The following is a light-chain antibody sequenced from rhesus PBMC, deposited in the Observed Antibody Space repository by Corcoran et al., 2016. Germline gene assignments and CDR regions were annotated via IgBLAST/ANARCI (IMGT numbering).Light chain of an antibody. J-gene: IGKJ1*01. CDR1: QDIINN. V-gene: IGKV1S17*01. CDR2: AAS. Sequence: DVQMTQSPSSLSASVGDTVTITCQASQDIINNLAWYQQRPGKVPKLLIYAASNLQSGVPSRFSGSGSGTDLTLTISSLQPEDFATYYCPHGYGIRTFGQGTKVEI. CDR3: PHGYGIRT.